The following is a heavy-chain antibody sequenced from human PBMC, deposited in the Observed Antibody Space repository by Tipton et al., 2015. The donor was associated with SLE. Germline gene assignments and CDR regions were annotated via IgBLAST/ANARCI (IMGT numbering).Heavy chain of an antibody. CDR3: ATPRGVLRFHKAFDI. D-gene: IGHD3-3*01. CDR2: IYYSGST. J-gene: IGHJ3*02. Sequence: TLSLTCTVSGGSISSHYWSWIRQPPGKGLEWIGYIYYSGSTNYNPSLKSRVTISVDTSKNQISLKLSSVTAADTAVYYCATPRGVLRFHKAFDIWGQGTMVTVSS. V-gene: IGHV4-59*11. CDR1: GGSISSHY.